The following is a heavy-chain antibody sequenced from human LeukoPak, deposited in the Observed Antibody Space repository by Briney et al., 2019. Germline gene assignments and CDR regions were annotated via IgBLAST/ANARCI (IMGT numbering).Heavy chain of an antibody. CDR1: GYSISSGYY. J-gene: IGHJ6*03. CDR3: ARRRNGYYYYYMDV. V-gene: IGHV4-38-2*02. Sequence: SETLSLTCTVSGYSISSGYYWGWIRQPPGKGLEWIGSIYHSGGTYYNPSLKSRVTISVDTSKNQFSLKLSSVTAADTAVYYCARRRNGYYYYYMDVWGKGTTVTISS. CDR2: IYHSGGT. D-gene: IGHD2-8*01.